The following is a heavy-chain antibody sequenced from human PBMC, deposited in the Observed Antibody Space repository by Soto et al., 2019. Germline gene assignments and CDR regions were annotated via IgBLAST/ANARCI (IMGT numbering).Heavy chain of an antibody. J-gene: IGHJ3*02. CDR3: ARDILLWFGELPPRAHDAFDI. Sequence: QVQLQESGPGLVKPSQTLSLTCTVSGGSISSGGYFWSWIRQHPGKGLEWIGDINYSGSTYSNPYLKSRVTISVDTAKNQFSLKLNSVTAADTAVYYCARDILLWFGELPPRAHDAFDIWGQGTRVTVSS. CDR2: INYSGST. CDR1: GGSISSGGYF. V-gene: IGHV4-31*03. D-gene: IGHD3-10*01.